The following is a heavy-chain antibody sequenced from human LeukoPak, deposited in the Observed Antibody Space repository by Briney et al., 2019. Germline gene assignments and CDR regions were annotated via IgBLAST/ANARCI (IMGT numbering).Heavy chain of an antibody. D-gene: IGHD2-15*01. CDR2: INAGNGNT. Sequence: ASVKVSCKASGYTFTSYAMHWVRQAPGQRLEWMGWINAGNGNTKYSQKFQGRVTITRDTSASTAYMELSSLRSEDTAVYYCASPEMGYCSGGSCYRYYYYYGMDVWGQGTTVTVSS. CDR3: ASPEMGYCSGGSCYRYYYYYGMDV. J-gene: IGHJ6*02. V-gene: IGHV1-3*01. CDR1: GYTFTSYA.